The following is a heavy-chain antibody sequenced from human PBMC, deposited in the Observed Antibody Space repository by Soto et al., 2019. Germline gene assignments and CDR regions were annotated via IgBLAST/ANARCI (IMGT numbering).Heavy chain of an antibody. CDR1: GDSVSSNSAA. D-gene: IGHD6-6*01. CDR3: ARERIAARSNYYYYGMDV. J-gene: IGHJ6*02. Sequence: SQTLSLTCAISGDSVSSNSAAWNWIRQSPSRGLEWLGRTYYRSKWYNDYAVSVKSRITINTDTSKNQFSLQLNSVSPEDTAVYYCARERIAARSNYYYYGMDVWGQGTTVTTSS. CDR2: TYYRSKWYN. V-gene: IGHV6-1*01.